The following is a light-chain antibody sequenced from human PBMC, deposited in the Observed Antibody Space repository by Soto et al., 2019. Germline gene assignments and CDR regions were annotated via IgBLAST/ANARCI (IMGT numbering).Light chain of an antibody. CDR1: SSDVGAYNY. V-gene: IGLV2-11*01. CDR2: DVS. J-gene: IGLJ2*01. Sequence: QSALTQPASVSGSPGQSITISCTGTSSDVGAYNYVSWYQQHPGKAPKLMIYDVSHRPSGVPDRFSGSKSGNTASLTISGLQAEDEADYYCCSYAGSYTVVFGGGTKLTVL. CDR3: CSYAGSYTVV.